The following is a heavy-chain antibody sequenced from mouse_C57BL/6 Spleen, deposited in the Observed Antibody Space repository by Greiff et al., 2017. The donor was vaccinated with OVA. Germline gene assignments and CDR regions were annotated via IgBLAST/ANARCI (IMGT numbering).Heavy chain of an antibody. D-gene: IGHD1-1*01. CDR2: ISNGGGST. Sequence: EVQRVESGGGLVQPGGSLKLSCAASGFTFSDYYMYWVRQTPEKRLEWVAYISNGGGSTYYPDTVKGRFTISRDNAKNTLYLQMSRLKSEDTAMYYCARHGLYYGSSNWYFDVWGTGTTVTVSS. CDR3: ARHGLYYGSSNWYFDV. CDR1: GFTFSDYY. V-gene: IGHV5-12*01. J-gene: IGHJ1*03.